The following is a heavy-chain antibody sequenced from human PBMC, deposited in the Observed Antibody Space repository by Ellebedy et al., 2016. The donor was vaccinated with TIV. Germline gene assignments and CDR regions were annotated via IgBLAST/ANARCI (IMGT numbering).Heavy chain of an antibody. CDR1: GGSISSPSYY. Sequence: MPSETLSLTCTVSGGSISSPSYYWGWIRQPPGKGLEWIGSFYYSGSPYYYPSLKSRVTMSIDTSKNQFSLKLSSVTAADTAVYYCARVIELGATPDFWGQGTLVTVSS. V-gene: IGHV4-39*01. CDR2: FYYSGSP. J-gene: IGHJ4*02. CDR3: ARVIELGATPDF. D-gene: IGHD1-26*01.